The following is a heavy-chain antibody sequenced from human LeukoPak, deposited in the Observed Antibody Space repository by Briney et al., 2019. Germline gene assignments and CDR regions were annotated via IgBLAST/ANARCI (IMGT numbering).Heavy chain of an antibody. CDR1: GYTFTGYY. J-gene: IGHJ5*02. V-gene: IGHV1-2*02. CDR3: ARIAAALNWFDP. D-gene: IGHD6-13*01. Sequence: GESLKVSCKASGYTFTGYYMHWVRQAPGQGLEWMGWINPNSGSTNYAQKFQGRVTMTRDTSITTAYMELRRLRSDDTAVYYCARIAAALNWFDPWGQGTLVTVSS. CDR2: INPNSGST.